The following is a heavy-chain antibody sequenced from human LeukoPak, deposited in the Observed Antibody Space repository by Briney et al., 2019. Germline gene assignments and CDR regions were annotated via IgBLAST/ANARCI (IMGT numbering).Heavy chain of an antibody. CDR2: ISSSSSYI. CDR1: GFTFSRYS. D-gene: IGHD3-22*01. CDR3: ARDDSSGVLDY. V-gene: IGHV3-21*01. Sequence: GGSLRLSCAASGFTFSRYSMNWVRQAPGKGLEWVSFISSSSSYIYYADSVKGRFTISRDNAKNSLYLQMNRLRAEDTAVYYCARDDSSGVLDYWGQGTLVTVSS. J-gene: IGHJ4*02.